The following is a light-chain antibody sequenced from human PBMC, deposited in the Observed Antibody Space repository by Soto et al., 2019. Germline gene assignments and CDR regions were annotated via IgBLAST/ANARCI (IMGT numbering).Light chain of an antibody. CDR3: QQSNTCPRT. CDR2: AAS. Sequence: IQLTQSPSSLSASVGDRVTISCRASQGISSYLAWYQQKPGKAPKLLIYAASTLQSGVPSRFNGSGSGTDFAHTISSRQPEDCATYYCQQSNTCPRTFGPGTKVDF. CDR1: QGISSY. V-gene: IGKV1-9*01. J-gene: IGKJ3*01.